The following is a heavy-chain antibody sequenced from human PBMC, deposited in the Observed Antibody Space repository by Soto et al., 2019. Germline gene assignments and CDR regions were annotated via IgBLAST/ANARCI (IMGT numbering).Heavy chain of an antibody. CDR3: ARVGVDYGDSYYYYYYMDV. J-gene: IGHJ6*03. V-gene: IGHV1-18*01. CDR1: GYTFTSFG. D-gene: IGHD4-17*01. CDR2: ISAYNGNT. Sequence: ASDNVSCLASGYTFTSFGITWVRLAPGQGFEWMGWISAYNGNTNYAQKLQGRVAMTTDTSTSTAYMELRSLRSDDTAVYYCARVGVDYGDSYYYYYYMDVWGKGTTVTVSS.